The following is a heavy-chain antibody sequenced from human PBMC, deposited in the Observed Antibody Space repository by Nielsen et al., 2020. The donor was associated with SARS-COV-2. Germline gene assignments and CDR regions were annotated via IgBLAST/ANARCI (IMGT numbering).Heavy chain of an antibody. CDR2: ICWNSVDI. Sequence: SLKISCAASGFPFDNYAMHWVRRVPGKGLEWVSDICWNSVDIGYADSVKGRFTISRDNAKNSLYLQMNSLGDEDTALYYCAKGRRGVLSYGMDAWGQGTTVTVSS. CDR3: AKGRRGVLSYGMDA. J-gene: IGHJ6*02. D-gene: IGHD3-10*01. CDR1: GFPFDNYA. V-gene: IGHV3-9*01.